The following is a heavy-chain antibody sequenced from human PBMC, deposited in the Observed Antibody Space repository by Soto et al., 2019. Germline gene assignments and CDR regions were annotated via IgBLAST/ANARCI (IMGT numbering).Heavy chain of an antibody. CDR1: GGSISSGDYY. CDR2: IYYSGST. Sequence: SETLSLTCTVSGGSISSGDYYWSWIRQPPGKGLEWIGYIYYSGSTYYNPSLKSRVTISVDTSKNQFSLKLSSVTAADTAVYYCARGVVVITAFDIWGQGTMVTVSS. CDR3: ARGVVVITAFDI. J-gene: IGHJ3*02. V-gene: IGHV4-30-4*01. D-gene: IGHD3-22*01.